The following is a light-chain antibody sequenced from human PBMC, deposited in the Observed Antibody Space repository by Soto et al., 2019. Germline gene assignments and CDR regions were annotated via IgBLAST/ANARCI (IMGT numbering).Light chain of an antibody. J-gene: IGKJ4*01. Sequence: DIVLTQSPDSLAVSLGERATINCKSSQSVFDNSNNKNYLAWYQQKAGQAPRLLIYWASARESAVPGRFSGSGSGTDFTLSISNLQAEDVAVYYCQQYHSTPLTFGGGTKVEIK. CDR1: QSVFDNSNNKNY. CDR2: WAS. V-gene: IGKV4-1*01. CDR3: QQYHSTPLT.